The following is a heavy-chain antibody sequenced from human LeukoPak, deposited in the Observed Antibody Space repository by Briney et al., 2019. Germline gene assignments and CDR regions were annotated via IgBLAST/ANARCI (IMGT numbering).Heavy chain of an antibody. Sequence: GGSLRLSCAASGFTFSSYSMNWVRQAPGKGLEWVSSISSSSSYIYYADSVKGRFTISRDNAKNSLYLQMNSLRAEDTAVYYCARDDVLLGKHAFDIWGQGTMVTVSS. J-gene: IGHJ3*02. CDR1: GFTFSSYS. CDR2: ISSSSSYI. V-gene: IGHV3-21*01. D-gene: IGHD3-10*01. CDR3: ARDDVLLGKHAFDI.